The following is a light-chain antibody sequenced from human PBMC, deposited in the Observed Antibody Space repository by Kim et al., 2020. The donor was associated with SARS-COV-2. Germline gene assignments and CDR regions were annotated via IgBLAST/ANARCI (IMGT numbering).Light chain of an antibody. CDR2: AAS. Sequence: GAVGDKVIITGRASKGISNWLAWYQQKPGKAPRRRNYAASSVQSGVPSRFSGSGSGTDFAHTSSSLQTEDFANYYCQQANSFHIIFGPGTKVDIK. J-gene: IGKJ3*01. V-gene: IGKV1-12*01. CDR3: QQANSFHII. CDR1: KGISNW.